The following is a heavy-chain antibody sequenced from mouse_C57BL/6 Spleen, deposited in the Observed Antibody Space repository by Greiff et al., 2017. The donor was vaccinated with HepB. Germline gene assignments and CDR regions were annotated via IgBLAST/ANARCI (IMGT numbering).Heavy chain of an antibody. CDR2: IWSGGST. CDR3: ARSDLHYGSSYVYYAMDY. CDR1: GFSLTSYG. J-gene: IGHJ4*01. V-gene: IGHV2-2*01. Sequence: QVQLKESGPGLVQPSQSLSITCTVSGFSLTSYGVHWVRQSPGKGLEWLGVIWSGGSTDYNAAFISRLSISKDNSKSQVFFKMNSLQADDTAIYYCARSDLHYGSSYVYYAMDYWGQGTSVTVSS. D-gene: IGHD1-1*01.